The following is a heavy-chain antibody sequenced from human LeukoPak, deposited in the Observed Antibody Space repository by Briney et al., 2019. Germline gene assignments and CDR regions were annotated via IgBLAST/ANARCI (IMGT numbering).Heavy chain of an antibody. Sequence: PGGSLRLSCKASGFIFGDYYMNWIRQAPGKGLECLSYISSGTINHSSYADSVKGRFTISRDNSKNTLYLQMNSLRAEDTAVYYCARDQKINWNDENYYYGMDVWGQGTTVTVSS. J-gene: IGHJ6*02. CDR3: ARDQKINWNDENYYYGMDV. V-gene: IGHV3-11*05. CDR1: GFIFGDYY. D-gene: IGHD1-20*01. CDR2: ISSGTIN.